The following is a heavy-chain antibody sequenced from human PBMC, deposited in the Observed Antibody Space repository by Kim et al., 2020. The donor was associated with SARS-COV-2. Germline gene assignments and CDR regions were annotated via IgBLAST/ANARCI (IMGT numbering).Heavy chain of an antibody. J-gene: IGHJ4*02. D-gene: IGHD1-26*01. CDR1: GGSISSSSYY. Sequence: SETLSLTCTVSGGSISSSSYYWGWIRQPPGKGLEWIGSIYYSGSTYYNPSLKSRVTISVDTSKNQFSLKLSSVTAADTAVYYCARRLEWEQLGYFDYWGQGTLVTVSS. V-gene: IGHV4-39*01. CDR2: IYYSGST. CDR3: ARRLEWEQLGYFDY.